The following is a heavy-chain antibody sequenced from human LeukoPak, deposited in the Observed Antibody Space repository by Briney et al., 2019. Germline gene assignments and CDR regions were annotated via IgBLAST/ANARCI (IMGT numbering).Heavy chain of an antibody. CDR1: GSTFGNYW. CDR2: INGDGIST. CDR3: ARDVGNFDY. Sequence: GGSLRLSCTASGSTFGNYWMHWVRQAPGKGLVWVSRINGDGISTGYADSVKGRFTVSRDNAKKTLYLQMNSLRAEDTAVYYCARDVGNFDYWGQGTLVTVSS. J-gene: IGHJ4*02. V-gene: IGHV3-74*01.